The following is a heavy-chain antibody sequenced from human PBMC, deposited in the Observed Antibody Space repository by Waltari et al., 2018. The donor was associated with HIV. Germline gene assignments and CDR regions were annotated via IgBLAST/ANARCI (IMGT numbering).Heavy chain of an antibody. CDR3: ARDVDVGATDY. CDR1: GYTFTNYD. D-gene: IGHD1-26*01. Sequence: QVQLVQSGAEVKKPGASVKVSCKTSGYTFTNYDINWVRQAPGQGLGWIGWINSYTGSTYYRLRVQGRVSMTRDTSINTAYMELRRLTADDTATYYCARDVDVGATDYWGQGTLVTVSS. CDR2: INSYTGST. V-gene: IGHV1-2*02. J-gene: IGHJ4*02.